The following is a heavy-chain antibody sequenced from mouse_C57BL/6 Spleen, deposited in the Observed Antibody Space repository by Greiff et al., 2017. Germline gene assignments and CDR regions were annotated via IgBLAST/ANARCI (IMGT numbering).Heavy chain of an antibody. D-gene: IGHD1-1*01. CDR2: IDPEDGDT. CDR3: LITTVDYAMDY. V-gene: IGHV14-1*01. J-gene: IGHJ4*01. Sequence: VQLQQSGAELVRPGASVKLSCTASGFNINDYYMHWVKQRPEQGLEWIGRIDPEDGDTEYAPKFQGKATMTADTSSNTAYLQLSSLTSEDTAVYYCLITTVDYAMDYWGQGTSVTVSS. CDR1: GFNINDYY.